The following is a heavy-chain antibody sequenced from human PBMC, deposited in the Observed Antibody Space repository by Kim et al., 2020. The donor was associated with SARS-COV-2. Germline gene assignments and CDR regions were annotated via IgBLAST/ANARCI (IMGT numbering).Heavy chain of an antibody. CDR2: ISGSGGST. D-gene: IGHD2-2*01. CDR1: GFTFSSYA. Sequence: GGSLRLSCAASGFTFSSYAMSWVRQAPGKGLEWFSAISGSGGSTYYADSVKGRFTISRDNSKNTLYLQMNSLRAEDTAVYYCAKVLARAIVVVPAAIIAAFDIWGQGTMVTVSS. J-gene: IGHJ3*02. V-gene: IGHV3-23*01. CDR3: AKVLARAIVVVPAAIIAAFDI.